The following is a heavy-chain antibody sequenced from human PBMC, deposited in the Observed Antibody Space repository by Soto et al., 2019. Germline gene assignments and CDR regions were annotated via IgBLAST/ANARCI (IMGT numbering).Heavy chain of an antibody. V-gene: IGHV3-23*01. CDR2: ISGSGGST. D-gene: IGHD3-22*01. CDR1: GFTFSSYA. Sequence: EVQLLESGGGLVQPGGSLRLSCAASGFTFSSYAMSWVRQAPGKGLEWVSAISGSGGSTYYAASVKGRFTISRDNSKNTPNLQMNSLRAEDTAVYYCAKGLYYCESSAYMGYWGQGTLVTVSS. CDR3: AKGLYYCESSAYMGY. J-gene: IGHJ4*02.